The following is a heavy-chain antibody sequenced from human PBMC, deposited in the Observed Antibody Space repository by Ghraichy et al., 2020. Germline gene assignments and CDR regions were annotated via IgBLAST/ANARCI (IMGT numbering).Heavy chain of an antibody. Sequence: GGSLRLSCAASGFTFSSYAMHWVRQAPGKGLEWVAVISYDGSNKYYADSVKGRFTISRDNSKNTLYLQMNSLRAEDTAVYYCARDNPIAAAGSDAFDIWGQGTMVTVSS. J-gene: IGHJ3*02. V-gene: IGHV3-30*04. CDR1: GFTFSSYA. CDR3: ARDNPIAAAGSDAFDI. D-gene: IGHD6-13*01. CDR2: ISYDGSNK.